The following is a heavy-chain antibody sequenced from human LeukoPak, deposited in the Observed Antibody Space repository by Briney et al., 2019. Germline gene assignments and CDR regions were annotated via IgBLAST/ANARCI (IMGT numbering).Heavy chain of an antibody. D-gene: IGHD1-26*01. J-gene: IGHJ4*02. CDR3: ARTSFPWSYEAPFDY. CDR2: IYYSGST. V-gene: IGHV4-39*07. Sequence: KPSETLSLTCTVSGGSISSSSYYWGWIRQPPGKGLEWIGSIYYSGSTYYNPSLKSRVTISVDTSKNQFSLKLSSVTAADTAVYYCARTSFPWSYEAPFDYWGQGTLVTVSS. CDR1: GGSISSSSYY.